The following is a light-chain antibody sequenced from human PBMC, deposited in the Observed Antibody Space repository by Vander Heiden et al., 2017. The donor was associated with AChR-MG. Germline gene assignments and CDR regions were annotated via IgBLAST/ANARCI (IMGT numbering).Light chain of an antibody. CDR2: DAS. V-gene: IGKV1-5*01. Sequence: RVTITCRASQSISSWLAWYQQKPGKAPKLLIYDASSLESGVPSRFSGSGSGTEFTLTISSLQPDDLATYYCQQYNSYSRGNTFGQGTKLEIK. CDR3: QQYNSYSRGNT. CDR1: QSISSW. J-gene: IGKJ2*01.